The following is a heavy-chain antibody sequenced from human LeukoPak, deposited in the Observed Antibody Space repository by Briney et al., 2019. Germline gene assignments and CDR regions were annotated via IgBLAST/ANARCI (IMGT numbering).Heavy chain of an antibody. Sequence: GGSLRLSCAASGFTFSSYSMNWVRQAPGKGLEWVAPISYDGRNKRYADSVKGRFPISRDNSKNTLYLQMNSLRAEDTAVYYCARGTWRFDYGDSGFDPWGQGTLVTVSS. D-gene: IGHD4-17*01. V-gene: IGHV3-30*03. CDR3: ARGTWRFDYGDSGFDP. CDR1: GFTFSSYS. J-gene: IGHJ5*02. CDR2: ISYDGRNK.